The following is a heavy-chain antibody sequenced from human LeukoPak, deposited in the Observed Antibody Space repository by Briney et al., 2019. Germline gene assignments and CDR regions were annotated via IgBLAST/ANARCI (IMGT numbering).Heavy chain of an antibody. D-gene: IGHD3-3*01. CDR1: GFTFSSYG. J-gene: IGHJ4*02. V-gene: IGHV3-30*02. Sequence: GGSLRLSCAASGFTFSSYGMHWVRQAPGKGLEGGAFIRYDGSKKYYADSVKGGFTISRENSKNTLYLQMNSLRAEDTAVYYCAKDYYDFWSGYYPDYWGQGTLVTVSS. CDR3: AKDYYDFWSGYYPDY. CDR2: IRYDGSKK.